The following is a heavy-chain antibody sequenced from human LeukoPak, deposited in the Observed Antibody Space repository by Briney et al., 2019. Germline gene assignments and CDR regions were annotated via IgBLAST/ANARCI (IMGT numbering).Heavy chain of an antibody. CDR3: VRGGHYDFWSGYYAHRDV. D-gene: IGHD3-3*01. Sequence: PSETLSLTCIVSGDSVSSHHWSWIRQPPGKGLEWIGYVYYNGSTEYTPSLKSRVSISIDTSKNQFSLRLSSVTAADTAVYHCVRGGHYDFWSGYYAHRDVWGKGKRVTVSS. CDR1: GDSVSSHH. CDR2: VYYNGST. V-gene: IGHV4-59*02. J-gene: IGHJ6*03.